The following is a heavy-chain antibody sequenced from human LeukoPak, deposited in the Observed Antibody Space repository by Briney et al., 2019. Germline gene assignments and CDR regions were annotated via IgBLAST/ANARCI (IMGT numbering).Heavy chain of an antibody. CDR1: GFTFSSYG. Sequence: GGSLRLSCAASGFTFSSYGFHWVRQAPGEGLEWVAVISYDGSNKYYADSVKGRFTVSRDNSKNTLYLQMKSLRAEDTAVYYCAKGGGYEAQYYYYYLDVWGKGTTVTVSS. CDR3: AKGGGYEAQYYYYYLDV. CDR2: ISYDGSNK. J-gene: IGHJ6*03. D-gene: IGHD5-12*01. V-gene: IGHV3-30*18.